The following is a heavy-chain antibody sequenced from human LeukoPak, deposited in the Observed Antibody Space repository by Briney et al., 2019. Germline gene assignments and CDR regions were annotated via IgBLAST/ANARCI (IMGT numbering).Heavy chain of an antibody. CDR2: INAGNGNT. CDR3: ARGYDILTGYYSSDY. D-gene: IGHD3-9*01. J-gene: IGHJ4*02. CDR1: GYTFTSYA. Sequence: ASVKVSCKASGYTFTSYAMHWVRQAPGQRLEWMGWINAGNGNTKYSQKFQGRVTITRDTSASTAYVELSSLRSEDTAVYYCARGYDILTGYYSSDYWGQGTLVTVSS. V-gene: IGHV1-3*01.